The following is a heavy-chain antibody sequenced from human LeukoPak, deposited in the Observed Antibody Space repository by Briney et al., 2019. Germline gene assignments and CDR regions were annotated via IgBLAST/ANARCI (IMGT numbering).Heavy chain of an antibody. CDR3: ASEFAEIAAANWFDP. Sequence: GASVKVSCKASGYTFTGYYMHWVRQAPGQGLEWMGWINPNSGGTNYAQKFQGRVTMTRDTSISTAYMELSRLRSDDTAVYYCASEFAEIAAANWFDPWGQGTLVTVSS. V-gene: IGHV1-2*02. CDR1: GYTFTGYY. D-gene: IGHD6-13*01. CDR2: INPNSGGT. J-gene: IGHJ5*02.